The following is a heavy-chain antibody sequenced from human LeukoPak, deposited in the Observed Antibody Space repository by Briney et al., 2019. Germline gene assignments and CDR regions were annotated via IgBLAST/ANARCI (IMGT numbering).Heavy chain of an antibody. CDR1: GYSFTTYW. J-gene: IGHJ4*02. CDR2: IYPGDSDT. D-gene: IGHD3-3*01. Sequence: GESLKISCKGSGYSFTTYWIGWVRQMPGKGLEWMGIIYPGDSDTRSSPSFQGQVTISADKSISTAYLQWSSLKASDTAMYYCARGPWSGYYTPFDYWAREPWSPSPQ. V-gene: IGHV5-51*01. CDR3: ARGPWSGYYTPFDY.